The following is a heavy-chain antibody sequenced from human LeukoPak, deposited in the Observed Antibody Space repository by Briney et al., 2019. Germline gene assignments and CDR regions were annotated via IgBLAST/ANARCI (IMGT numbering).Heavy chain of an antibody. D-gene: IGHD1-1*01. CDR3: AKGGLNWNYYYY. CDR1: GFTFSSYA. J-gene: IGHJ4*02. Sequence: GGSLRLSCAASGFTFSSYAMSWVRQAPGKGLEWFSAISGSGGRTYYADSVKGRFTISRDNSKNTLYLQMNSLRAEDTAVYYCAKGGLNWNYYYYWGQGTLVTVSS. CDR2: ISGSGGRT. V-gene: IGHV3-23*01.